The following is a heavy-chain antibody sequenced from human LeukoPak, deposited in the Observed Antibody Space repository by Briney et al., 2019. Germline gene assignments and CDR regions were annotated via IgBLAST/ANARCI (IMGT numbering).Heavy chain of an antibody. Sequence: GGSLRLSCAASGFNFSSYGMHWVRQAPGKGLEWVAVIWYDGSNKYYADSVRGRFTISRDNSKNTLYLQMNSLRAEDTAVYYCARDTDGQLGDWGQGTLVTVSS. CDR3: ARDTDGQLGD. CDR1: GFNFSSYG. CDR2: IWYDGSNK. V-gene: IGHV3-33*01. J-gene: IGHJ4*02. D-gene: IGHD6-6*01.